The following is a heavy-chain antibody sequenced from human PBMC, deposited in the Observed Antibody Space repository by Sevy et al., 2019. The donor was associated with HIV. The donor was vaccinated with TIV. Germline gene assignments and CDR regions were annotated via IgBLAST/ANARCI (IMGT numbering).Heavy chain of an antibody. CDR3: AKDLFDIVVVVAATRGPYYFDY. D-gene: IGHD2-15*01. CDR1: GFTFSSYA. Sequence: GGSLRLSCAASGFTFSSYAMSWVRQAPGKGLEWVSAISGSGGSTYYAASVKGRFTISRDNSKNTLYLQMNSLGAEETAVYYCAKDLFDIVVVVAATRGPYYFDYWGQGTLVTVSS. J-gene: IGHJ4*02. CDR2: ISGSGGST. V-gene: IGHV3-23*01.